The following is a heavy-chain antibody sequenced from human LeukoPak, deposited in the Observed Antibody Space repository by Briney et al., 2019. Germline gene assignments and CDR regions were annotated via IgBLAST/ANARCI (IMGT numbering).Heavy chain of an antibody. J-gene: IGHJ4*02. Sequence: SETLSLTCAVYGASFSGYYWSWIRQSPGKGLEWIGDINHGGSINYNPSLKSRLTISMDASQTQFSLRLSSVTAADSAVYYCARLPPRNYMVPGNKIDYWSQGTLVTVSS. D-gene: IGHD3-10*01. CDR1: GASFSGYY. CDR2: INHGGSI. CDR3: ARLPPRNYMVPGNKIDY. V-gene: IGHV4-34*01.